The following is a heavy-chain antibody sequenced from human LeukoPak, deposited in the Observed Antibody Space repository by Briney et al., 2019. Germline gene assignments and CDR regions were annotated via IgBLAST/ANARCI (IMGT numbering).Heavy chain of an antibody. J-gene: IGHJ3*02. D-gene: IGHD3-3*01. Sequence: TPSETLSLTCTVSGGSISSYYWSWIRQPPGKGLEWIGYIYYSGSTKYKPSLKSRVTILVDTSKNQFSLKLSSVTAADTAVYYCARGRFLDAFDIWGQGTMVTVSS. CDR3: ARGRFLDAFDI. CDR1: GGSISSYY. CDR2: IYYSGST. V-gene: IGHV4-59*01.